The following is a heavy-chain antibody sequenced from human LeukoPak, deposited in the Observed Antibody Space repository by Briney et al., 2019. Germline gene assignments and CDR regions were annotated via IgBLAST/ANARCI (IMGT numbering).Heavy chain of an antibody. CDR1: GGSISSSSYY. CDR2: IYYSGST. J-gene: IGHJ4*02. V-gene: IGHV4-39*01. CDR3: ARHALGDYVNY. D-gene: IGHD2-21*01. Sequence: PSETLSLTCTVSGGSISSSSYYWGWIRQPPGKGLEWIGSIYYSGSTYYNPSLKSRVTISVDTSKNQFSLKLSSVTAADTAVYYCARHALGDYVNYWGQGTLATVSS.